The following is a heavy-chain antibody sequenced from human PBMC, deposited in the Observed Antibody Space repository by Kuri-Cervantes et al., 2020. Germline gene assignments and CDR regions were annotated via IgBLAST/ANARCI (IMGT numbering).Heavy chain of an antibody. CDR1: GFTFSSYA. J-gene: IGHJ3*01. CDR3: AREVRVMF. Sequence: GGSLTLSCAASGFTFSSYAMSWVRQAPGKGLEWVANIKQDGSEKYYVDSVKGRFTISRDNAKNSLYLQMNSLRVEDTAVYHCAREVRVMFWGQGTMVTVSS. CDR2: IKQDGSEK. V-gene: IGHV3-7*01.